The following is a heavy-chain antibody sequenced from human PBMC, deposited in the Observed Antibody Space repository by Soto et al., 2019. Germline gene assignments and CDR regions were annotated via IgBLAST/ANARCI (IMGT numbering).Heavy chain of an antibody. J-gene: IGHJ5*02. CDR3: ARTYGTGSLNWFDP. CDR1: GFTFSSYW. CDR2: IKQDGSEK. Sequence: GGSLRLSCAASGFTFSSYWMSWVRQAPGKGLGWVANIKQDGSEKYYVDSVKGRFTISRDNAKNSLYLQMNSLRAEDTAVYYCARTYGTGSLNWFDPWGQGTLVTGS. D-gene: IGHD3-10*01. V-gene: IGHV3-7*01.